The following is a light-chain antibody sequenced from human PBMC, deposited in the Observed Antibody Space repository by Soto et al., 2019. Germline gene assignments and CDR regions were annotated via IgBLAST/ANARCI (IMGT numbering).Light chain of an antibody. V-gene: IGKV3-20*01. CDR2: GAS. CDR3: QQYGYSLWT. Sequence: EIVLTQSPGTLSLSPGERATLSCRASQSVSSTYLGWYQQKPGQAPRLLIYGASTRATGIPDRFSGSGSGTDFTLTISRLEPEDFAVYYCQQYGYSLWTFGQGTKVEVK. J-gene: IGKJ1*01. CDR1: QSVSSTY.